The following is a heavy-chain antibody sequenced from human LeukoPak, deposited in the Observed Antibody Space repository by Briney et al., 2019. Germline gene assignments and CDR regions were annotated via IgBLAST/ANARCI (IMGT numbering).Heavy chain of an antibody. V-gene: IGHV4-61*01. Sequence: SETLSLTCTVSGGSVSSGSYYWSWIRQPPGKGLEWIGYIYYSGSTNYNPSLKSRVTISVDTSKNQFSLKLSSVTAADTALYYCACGYHDILTGSPPFDYWGQGTLVTVSS. CDR2: IYYSGST. D-gene: IGHD3-9*01. CDR1: GGSVSSGSYY. J-gene: IGHJ4*02. CDR3: ACGYHDILTGSPPFDY.